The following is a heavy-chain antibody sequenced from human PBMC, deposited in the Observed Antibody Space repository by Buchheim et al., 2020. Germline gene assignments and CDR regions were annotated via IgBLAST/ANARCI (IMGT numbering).Heavy chain of an antibody. CDR3: ASGDANFDH. CDR2: ISSGSITI. Sequence: EVQVVESGGGLVQPGGSLRLSCAASGISFRSSDMNWVRQAPGKGLEWVSYISSGSITIYYADSVKGRFTISRDNAKSSLYLQMNSLRVEDTAVYYCASGDANFDHWGQGTL. D-gene: IGHD2-8*01. J-gene: IGHJ4*02. CDR1: GISFRSSD. V-gene: IGHV3-48*01.